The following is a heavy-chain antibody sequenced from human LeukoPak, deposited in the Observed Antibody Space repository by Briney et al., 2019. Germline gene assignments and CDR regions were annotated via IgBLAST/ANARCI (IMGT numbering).Heavy chain of an antibody. D-gene: IGHD6-19*01. Sequence: ASVKVSCKASGYTFTDYYMHWVRQAPGQGLEWMGWINPYSGATNYAQKFQGRVTMTRDTSISTAYMGLSRLRSDDTAVYYCAREPLAGRFQVLFDFWGQGALVTVSS. CDR2: INPYSGAT. V-gene: IGHV1-2*02. J-gene: IGHJ4*02. CDR3: AREPLAGRFQVLFDF. CDR1: GYTFTDYY.